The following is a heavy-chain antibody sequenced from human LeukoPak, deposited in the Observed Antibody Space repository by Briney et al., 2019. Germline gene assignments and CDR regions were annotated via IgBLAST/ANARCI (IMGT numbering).Heavy chain of an antibody. Sequence: ASVKVSCKASGYTFTGYYMHWVRQAPGQGLEWMGWINPNSGGTNYAQKFQGRVTMTRDTSISTAYMELSRLRSDDTAVYYCARAPDDYCSGGSCEFVSRGPGTLFTVSS. CDR3: ARAPDDYCSGGSCEFVS. CDR1: GYTFTGYY. D-gene: IGHD2-15*01. CDR2: INPNSGGT. J-gene: IGHJ4*02. V-gene: IGHV1-2*02.